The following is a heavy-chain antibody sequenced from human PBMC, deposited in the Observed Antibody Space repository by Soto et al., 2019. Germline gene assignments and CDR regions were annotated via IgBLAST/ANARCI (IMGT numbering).Heavy chain of an antibody. Sequence: QVQLVESGGGVVQPGRSLRLSCAASGLTFSSNAMHWVRQAPGKGLEWVAVILYDGRKKNYADPVKGRFTISRDNSKTTLYLQMNRLRAEDTAVYYCARDRSGSYAGDYWGQGTLVTVSS. J-gene: IGHJ4*02. CDR2: ILYDGRKK. D-gene: IGHD1-26*01. V-gene: IGHV3-30*04. CDR1: GLTFSSNA. CDR3: ARDRSGSYAGDY.